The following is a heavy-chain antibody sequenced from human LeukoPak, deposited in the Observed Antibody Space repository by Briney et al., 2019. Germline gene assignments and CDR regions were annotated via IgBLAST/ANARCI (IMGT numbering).Heavy chain of an antibody. CDR1: GFTFSSYS. D-gene: IGHD6-19*01. V-gene: IGHV3-21*01. Sequence: PGGSLRLSCAASGFTFSSYSMNWVRQAPGKGLEWVSSISSSSSYIYYADSVKGRFTISRDNAKNSLYLQMNSLRAEDTAVYYCARPVSSPYSSGSAIDYWGQGTLVTVSS. CDR3: ARPVSSPYSSGSAIDY. J-gene: IGHJ4*02. CDR2: ISSSSSYI.